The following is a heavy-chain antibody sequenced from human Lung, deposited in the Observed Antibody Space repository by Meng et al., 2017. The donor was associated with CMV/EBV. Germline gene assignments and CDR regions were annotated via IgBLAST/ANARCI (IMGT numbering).Heavy chain of an antibody. D-gene: IGHD2-2*01. V-gene: IGHV3-23*01. Sequence: GESLKISCAASGFTFTSYAMSWVRQAPGKGLEWVSAISGSGGSTYYADSVKGRFTISRDNSKNTLYLQMNSLRAEDTAVYYCAKDGVVIPEGGMDVWGQGTTVXV. CDR1: GFTFTSYA. J-gene: IGHJ6*02. CDR2: ISGSGGST. CDR3: AKDGVVIPEGGMDV.